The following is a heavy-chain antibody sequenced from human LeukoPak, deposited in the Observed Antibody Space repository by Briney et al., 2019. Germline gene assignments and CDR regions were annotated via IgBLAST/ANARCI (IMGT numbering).Heavy chain of an antibody. CDR1: GGSISSYY. CDR3: ARERMRYYYGSGSYSGMDV. Sequence: PSETLSLTCTVSGGSISSYYWSWIRQPAGKGLEWIGRIYTSGSTNYNPSLKSRVTMSVDTSKNQFSLKLSSVTAADTAVYYCARERMRYYYGSGSYSGMDVWGEGTTVTISS. V-gene: IGHV4-4*07. J-gene: IGHJ6*03. D-gene: IGHD3-10*01. CDR2: IYTSGST.